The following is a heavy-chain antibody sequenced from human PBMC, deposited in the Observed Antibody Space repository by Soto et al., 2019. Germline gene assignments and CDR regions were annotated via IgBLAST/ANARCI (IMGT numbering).Heavy chain of an antibody. CDR1: GFSFNIYA. V-gene: IGHV3-30-3*01. CDR2: ISYDGREI. J-gene: IGHJ4*02. Sequence: GGSLRLSCAASGFSFNIYAIHWVRQAPGKGLEWLSVISYDGREIHYADSVKGRFTISRDSSRNTVYLQMNSLRPEDAPMYYGARDPLAVTRSFIDHWGQGTLVTVAS. CDR3: ARDPLAVTRSFIDH. D-gene: IGHD2-21*02.